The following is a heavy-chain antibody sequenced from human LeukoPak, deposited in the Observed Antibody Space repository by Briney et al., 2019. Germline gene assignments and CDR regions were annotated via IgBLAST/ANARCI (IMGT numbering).Heavy chain of an antibody. CDR3: TRDLSGTYYGRFDY. Sequence: PGGSLRLSCAASGLTFSSYAMSWVRQAPGKGLEWVSLITTSGDSPHYADSVKGRFTISRDNAKDTLYLQIDSLRAEDTAVYYCTRDLSGTYYGRFDYWGQGTLATVSS. CDR2: ITTSGDSP. V-gene: IGHV3-23*01. J-gene: IGHJ4*02. CDR1: GLTFSSYA. D-gene: IGHD1-26*01.